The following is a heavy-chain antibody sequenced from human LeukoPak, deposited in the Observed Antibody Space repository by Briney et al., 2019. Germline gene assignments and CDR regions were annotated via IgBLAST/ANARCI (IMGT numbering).Heavy chain of an antibody. D-gene: IGHD3-22*01. Sequence: PSETLSLTCAVSGGSISGSNWWSWVRQPPGKGLEWIGEIYHSGSTNYNPSLKSRVTISVDKSKNQFSLKLSSVTAADTAVYYCAVRGGDDSSGYYYYWGQGTLVTVSS. CDR2: IYHSGST. J-gene: IGHJ4*02. V-gene: IGHV4-4*02. CDR1: GGSISGSNW. CDR3: AVRGGDDSSGYYYY.